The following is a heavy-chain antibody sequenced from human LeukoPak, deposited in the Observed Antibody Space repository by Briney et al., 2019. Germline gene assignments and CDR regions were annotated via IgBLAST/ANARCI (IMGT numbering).Heavy chain of an antibody. CDR2: IYYSGST. D-gene: IGHD3-10*01. J-gene: IGHJ3*02. V-gene: IGHV4-30-4*01. Sequence: SETLSLTCTVSGGSISSGDYYWSWIRQPPGKGLEWIGYIYYSGSTYYNPSLKSRVTISVDTSKNQFSLKLSSVTAAGTAVYYCARAVIGVRGVILSLYDAFDIWGQGTMVTVSS. CDR1: GGSISSGDYY. CDR3: ARAVIGVRGVILSLYDAFDI.